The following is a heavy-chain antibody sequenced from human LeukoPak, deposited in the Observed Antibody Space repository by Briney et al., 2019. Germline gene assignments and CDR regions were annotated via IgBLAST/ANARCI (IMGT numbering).Heavy chain of an antibody. CDR2: ITNSGGGT. CDR1: GFTLTRSA. D-gene: IGHD6-19*01. V-gene: IGHV3-23*01. CDR3: AEDLWTDSSGWNYFDY. J-gene: IGHJ4*02. Sequence: GGSLRLSCKASGFTLTRSAMGWVRQAPGKGLEWVSCITNSGGGTYYADSVKGRFTISRDNSKNTLYLQMNSLRAEDTAVYYCAEDLWTDSSGWNYFDYWGQGTLVTVSS.